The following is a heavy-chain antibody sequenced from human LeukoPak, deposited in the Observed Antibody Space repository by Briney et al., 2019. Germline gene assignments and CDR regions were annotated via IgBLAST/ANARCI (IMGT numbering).Heavy chain of an antibody. V-gene: IGHV3-66*01. CDR2: LHSGGRT. CDR1: GFSVSSSY. J-gene: IGHJ4*02. CDR3: ARGEDY. Sequence: GGSLRLSCAASGFSVSSSYLSWVRQAPGKGLEWVSVLHSGGRTYYADSVKGRFTVSRDNAKNSLNLQMNSLRDKDTAVYYCARGEDYWGQGTLVTVSS.